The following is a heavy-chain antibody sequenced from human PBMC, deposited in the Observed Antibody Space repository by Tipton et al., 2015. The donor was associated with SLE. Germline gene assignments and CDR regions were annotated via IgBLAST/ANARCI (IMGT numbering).Heavy chain of an antibody. CDR1: GGSVSSGSYY. V-gene: IGHV4-61*01. D-gene: IGHD4-17*01. CDR3: ATQVGFTVTTYRYFDL. CDR2: IYYSGST. Sequence: TLSLTCTVSGGSVSSGSYYWSWIRQPPGKGLEWIGYIYYSGSTNYNPSLKSRVTISVDTSKNQFSLKLSSVTAADTAVYYCATQVGFTVTTYRYFDLWGRGTLVTVSS. J-gene: IGHJ2*01.